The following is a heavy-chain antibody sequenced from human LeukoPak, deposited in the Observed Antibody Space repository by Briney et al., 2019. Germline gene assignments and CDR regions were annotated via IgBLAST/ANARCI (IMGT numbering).Heavy chain of an antibody. D-gene: IGHD2-21*02. V-gene: IGHV4-59*01. J-gene: IGHJ4*02. CDR3: ARIVVVTAEPEYYFDY. CDR2: IYYSGST. Sequence: SETLSLTCTVSGGSISSYYWSWIRQPPGKGLEWIGYIYYSGSTNYNPSLKSRVTISVDTSKNQFSLKLSSVTAADTAVYYCARIVVVTAEPEYYFDYWGQGTLVTVSS. CDR1: GGSISSYY.